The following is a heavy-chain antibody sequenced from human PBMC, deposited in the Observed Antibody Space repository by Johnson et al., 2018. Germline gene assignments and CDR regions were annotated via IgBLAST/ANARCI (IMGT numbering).Heavy chain of an antibody. V-gene: IGHV1-8*01. CDR1: GYTFTSYD. CDR3: ARPAGDSSGWDLYYYAMDV. J-gene: IGHJ6*02. Sequence: QVQLVQSGAEVKKPGASVKVSCKASGYTFTSYDINWVRQATGQGLEWMGWMNPNSGNTGYAQKFQGRVTMTRNTSISTAYMELSSLRSEDAAVYYCARPAGDSSGWDLYYYAMDVGGQGTTVTVSS. D-gene: IGHD6-19*01. CDR2: MNPNSGNT.